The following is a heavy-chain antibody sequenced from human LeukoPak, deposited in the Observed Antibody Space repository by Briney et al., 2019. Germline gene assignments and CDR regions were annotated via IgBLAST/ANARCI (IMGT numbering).Heavy chain of an antibody. D-gene: IGHD7-27*01. CDR3: ARELTGDRPYFDY. V-gene: IGHV4-30-4*01. Sequence: PSETLSLTCTVSGVSISSGDYYWSWIRQPPGKGLEWIGYIYYSGSTYYNPSLKSRVTISVDTSKNQFSLKLSSVTAADTAVYYCARELTGDRPYFDYWGQGTLVTVSS. CDR1: GVSISSGDYY. J-gene: IGHJ4*02. CDR2: IYYSGST.